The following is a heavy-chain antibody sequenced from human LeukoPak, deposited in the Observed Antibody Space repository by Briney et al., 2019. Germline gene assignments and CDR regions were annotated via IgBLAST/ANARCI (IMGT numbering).Heavy chain of an antibody. J-gene: IGHJ4*02. D-gene: IGHD2-2*01. CDR1: GYSISSGYY. Sequence: SETLSLTCAVSGYSISSGYYWGWIRQPPGEGLEWIGSIYHSGSTYYNPSLKSRVTISVDTSKNQFSLKLSSVTAADTAVYYCARTTTPSSTSCPGQWGQGTLVTVSS. CDR2: IYHSGST. V-gene: IGHV4-38-2*01. CDR3: ARTTTPSSTSCPGQ.